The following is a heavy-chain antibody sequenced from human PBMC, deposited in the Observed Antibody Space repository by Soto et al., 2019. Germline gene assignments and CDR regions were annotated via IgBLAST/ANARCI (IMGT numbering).Heavy chain of an antibody. D-gene: IGHD1-26*01. V-gene: IGHV3-33*01. CDR1: GFTFSSYG. CDR2: IWYDGSNK. CDR3: ARDAGGWNYYYYGMDF. J-gene: IGHJ6*02. Sequence: QVQLVESGGGVVQPGRSLRLSCAASGFTFSSYGMHWVRQAPGKGLEWVAVIWYDGSNKYYADSVKGRFTISSDNSKNTRGLEMSSLRDEETVVYFCARDAGGWNYYYYGMDFWGQGNTVTVSS.